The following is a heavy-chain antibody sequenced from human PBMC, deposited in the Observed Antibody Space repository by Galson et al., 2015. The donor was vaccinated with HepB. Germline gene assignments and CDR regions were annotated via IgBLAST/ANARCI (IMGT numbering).Heavy chain of an antibody. J-gene: IGHJ4*02. CDR1: GFSLTSSGMC. CDR2: IDWDDEK. CDR3: ARTYYGDGYNEGFDS. V-gene: IGHV2-70*11. D-gene: IGHD5-24*01. Sequence: PALVKPTQTLTLTCTFSGFSLTSSGMCVNWIRQAPGKALEWLARIDWDDEKRYITSLKTRLTISKDTSKNQVVLTMSNMDPVDTATYYCARTYYGDGYNEGFDSWGQGTLVSVSS.